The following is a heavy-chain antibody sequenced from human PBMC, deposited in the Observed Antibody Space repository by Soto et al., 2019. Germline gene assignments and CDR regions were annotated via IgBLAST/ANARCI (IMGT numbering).Heavy chain of an antibody. CDR2: ISYDGSNK. V-gene: IGHV3-30-3*01. Sequence: QVQLVESGGGVVQPGRSLRLSCAASGFTFSSYAMRWVRQAPGKGLEWVAVISYDGSNKYYADSVKGRFTISRDNSKNTLYLQMNSLRAEDTAVYYCAKSSLDNWFDPWGQGTLVTVSS. CDR1: GFTFSSYA. J-gene: IGHJ5*02. CDR3: AKSSLDNWFDP.